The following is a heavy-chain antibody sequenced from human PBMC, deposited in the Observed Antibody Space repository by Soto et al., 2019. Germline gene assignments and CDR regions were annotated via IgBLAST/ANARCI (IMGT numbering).Heavy chain of an antibody. CDR3: AMLPPPPRYGSGSYIKNYGMDV. Sequence: QVQLQESGPGLVKPSETLSLTCTVSGGSISSYYWSWIRQPPGKGLEWIGYIYYSGSTNYNPSLTSRVTISVDTPKTRFPLTLSSVTAPETPVYYCAMLPPPPRYGSGSYIKNYGMDVWGQGTTVTVSS. D-gene: IGHD3-10*01. CDR2: IYYSGST. CDR1: GGSISSYY. V-gene: IGHV4-59*08. J-gene: IGHJ6*02.